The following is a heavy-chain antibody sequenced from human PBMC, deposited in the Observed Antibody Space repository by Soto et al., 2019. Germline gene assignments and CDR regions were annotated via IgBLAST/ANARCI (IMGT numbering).Heavy chain of an antibody. J-gene: IGHJ4*02. V-gene: IGHV4-61*01. Sequence: TSETLSLTCTVSGGSVSSGSYYWSWIRQPPGKGLEWIGYIYYSGSTNYNPSLKSRVTISVDTSKNQFSLKLSSVTAADTAVYYCARDLGYSSSSSPGYYFDYWGQGTLVTVSS. CDR3: ARDLGYSSSSSPGYYFDY. CDR1: GGSVSSGSYY. CDR2: IYYSGST. D-gene: IGHD6-6*01.